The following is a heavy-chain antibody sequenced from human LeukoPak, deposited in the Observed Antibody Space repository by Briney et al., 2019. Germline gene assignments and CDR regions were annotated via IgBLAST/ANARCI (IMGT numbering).Heavy chain of an antibody. CDR2: IHSSGST. Sequence: SETLSLTCTVSGGSISRYYWSWIRQPAGKGLEWIGRIHSSGSTNYNPSLKSRVTMSVDTSKNHFSLKLSSVTAADTAVYYCARANSYDGSGHYYEFAYWGQGTLVTASS. J-gene: IGHJ4*02. CDR1: GGSISRYY. D-gene: IGHD3-22*01. V-gene: IGHV4-4*07. CDR3: ARANSYDGSGHYYEFAY.